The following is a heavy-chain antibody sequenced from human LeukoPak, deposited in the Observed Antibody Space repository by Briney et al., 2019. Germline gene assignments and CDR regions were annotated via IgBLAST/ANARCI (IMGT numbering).Heavy chain of an antibody. CDR2: LHYSGIT. CDR3: ARDRAEVTTPGSHLDY. CDR1: GGSISAYY. D-gene: IGHD1-1*01. J-gene: IGHJ4*02. V-gene: IGHV4-59*13. Sequence: KPSETLSLTCTVSGGSISAYYWSWIRQAPGKGLEWIGYLHYSGITNYNPSLKSRVTISVDTSKNQFSPKLSSVTAADTAIYYCARDRAEVTTPGSHLDYWGQGSLVTVSS.